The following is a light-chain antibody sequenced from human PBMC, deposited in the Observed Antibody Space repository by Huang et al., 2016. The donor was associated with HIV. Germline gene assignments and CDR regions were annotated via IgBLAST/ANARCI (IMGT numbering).Light chain of an antibody. CDR1: QDISNS. CDR3: HQYYSAPRT. Sequence: DIQMTQSPSSLSASVGDRVTIICRASQDISNSLAWYQQRPGKAPNLLRYATSKLESGVSSRFNGSGSGTDYTLTISSLQTEDFASYYCHQYYSAPRTFGQGTKVEVK. V-gene: IGKV1-NL1*01. CDR2: ATS. J-gene: IGKJ1*01.